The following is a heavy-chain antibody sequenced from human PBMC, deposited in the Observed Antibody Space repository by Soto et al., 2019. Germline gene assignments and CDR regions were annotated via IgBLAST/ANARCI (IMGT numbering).Heavy chain of an antibody. CDR3: AIVSSPRVYAADTKIDL. CDR2: IYYSGST. D-gene: IGHD1-26*01. Sequence: SETLCLPCTVSGCTLSSYCWSWIRQHPGKGLEWIGYIYYSGSTYYNPSLKSRVTISVDTSKNQFSLKLSSVTAADTAVYYFAIVSSPRVYAADTKIDLLVQGSLVTVSS. CDR1: GCTLSSYC. J-gene: IGHJ4*02. V-gene: IGHV4-59*06.